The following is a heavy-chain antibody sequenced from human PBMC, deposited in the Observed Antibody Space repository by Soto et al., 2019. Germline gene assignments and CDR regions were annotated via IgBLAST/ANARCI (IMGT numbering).Heavy chain of an antibody. Sequence: EVQLLESGGGLVQPGGSLRLSCAASGFTFSTYAMTWVRQAPGKGLEWVSAISGSGGSIYYADSVKGRFTISRDKSKNPLYLQMNSLRAEDTAVYYCAKNWDTTFSSSSHWGQGTLVTVSS. D-gene: IGHD6-6*01. V-gene: IGHV3-23*01. CDR1: GFTFSTYA. CDR2: ISGSGGSI. CDR3: AKNWDTTFSSSSH. J-gene: IGHJ4*02.